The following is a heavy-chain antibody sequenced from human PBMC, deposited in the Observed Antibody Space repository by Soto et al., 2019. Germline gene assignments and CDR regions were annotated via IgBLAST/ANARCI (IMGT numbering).Heavy chain of an antibody. J-gene: IGHJ6*02. D-gene: IGHD3-10*01. CDR1: GFTFSSYS. CDR3: ARDMADYYYGMDV. CDR2: ISSSSSYI. V-gene: IGHV3-21*01. Sequence: GGSLRLSCAASGFTFSSYSMNWVRQAPGKGLEWVSSISSSSSYIYYADSVKGRFTISRDNAKNSLYLQMNSLRAEDTAVYYCARDMADYYYGMDVWGQGTTVTVSS.